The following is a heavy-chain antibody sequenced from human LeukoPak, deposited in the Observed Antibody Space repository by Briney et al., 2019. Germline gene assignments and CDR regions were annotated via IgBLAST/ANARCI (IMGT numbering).Heavy chain of an antibody. Sequence: SQTLSLTCTVSGGSFSSGGYYWSWIRQHPGKGLEWIGYIFYSGTTYYNPSLKSRVIISVDASKNQFSLKLGSVADADTAVYYCARQPHMLGAYYFDFWGQGTLVTVSS. CDR3: ARQPHMLGAYYFDF. V-gene: IGHV4-31*03. CDR1: GGSFSSGGYY. D-gene: IGHD1-26*01. CDR2: IFYSGTT. J-gene: IGHJ4*02.